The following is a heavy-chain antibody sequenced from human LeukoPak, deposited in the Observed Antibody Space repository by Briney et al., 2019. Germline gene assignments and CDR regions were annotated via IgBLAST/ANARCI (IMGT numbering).Heavy chain of an antibody. CDR3: ARGYYDGSGYYSPPDS. V-gene: IGHV4-31*03. Sequence: SQTLSLTCTVSGDSISSGDFYWSWIRQHPGKGLQWIGYIYDSGSTYYSPSLKSRVSVSADTSKNQFSLKLSSVTAADTAVYFCARGYYDGSGYYSPPDSWGQGTLVTVSS. J-gene: IGHJ4*02. D-gene: IGHD3-22*01. CDR1: GDSISSGDFY. CDR2: IYDSGST.